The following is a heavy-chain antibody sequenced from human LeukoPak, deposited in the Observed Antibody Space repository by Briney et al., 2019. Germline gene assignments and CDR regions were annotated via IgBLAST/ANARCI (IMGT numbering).Heavy chain of an antibody. J-gene: IGHJ4*02. Sequence: SETLSLTCSVSGGSLSSYYWSWIRQPPGQGLEWIGFIYYSGSTNYNPSLKSRVTISVDTSKNQFSLKLSSVTAADTAVYYCAKISSGYYPLDYWGQGTLVTVSS. CDR1: GGSLSSYY. CDR2: IYYSGST. D-gene: IGHD3-22*01. V-gene: IGHV4-59*01. CDR3: AKISSGYYPLDY.